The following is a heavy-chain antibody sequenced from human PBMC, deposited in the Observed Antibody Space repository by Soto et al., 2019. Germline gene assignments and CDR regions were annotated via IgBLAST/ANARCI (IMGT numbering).Heavy chain of an antibody. CDR2: IIPTFGRT. Sequence: GASVKVSCKASGDTFSSYAISWVRQAPGKGLEWMGKIIPTFGRTNYAQKFQGRLTISADDSTSTAYMELSSLLSEDTAVYYCARDPLSSFAMDVWGQGTTVTV. J-gene: IGHJ6*02. D-gene: IGHD3-10*02. CDR1: GDTFSSYA. CDR3: ARDPLSSFAMDV. V-gene: IGHV1-69*13.